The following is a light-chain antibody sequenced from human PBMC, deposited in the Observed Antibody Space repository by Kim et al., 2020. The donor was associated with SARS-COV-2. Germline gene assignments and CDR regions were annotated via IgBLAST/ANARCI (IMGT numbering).Light chain of an antibody. Sequence: GGTVTLTCGLNSGSVSTDYDPSWYQQTPGQAPRTLIYSTNTRSSGVPDRFSGSILGNKAALTITGAQADDESDYYCLLYMGNGLRVFGGGTQLTVL. CDR2: STN. CDR1: SGSVSTDYD. V-gene: IGLV8-61*01. J-gene: IGLJ3*02. CDR3: LLYMGNGLRV.